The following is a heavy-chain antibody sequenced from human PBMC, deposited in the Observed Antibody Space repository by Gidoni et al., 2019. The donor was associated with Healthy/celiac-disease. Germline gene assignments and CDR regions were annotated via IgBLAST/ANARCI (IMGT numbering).Heavy chain of an antibody. V-gene: IGHV4-34*01. CDR1: GGSFSGYY. Sequence: QVQLQQWGAGLLKPSETLSLTCAVYGGSFSGYYWSWIRQPPGKGLEWIGEINHSGSPNYNPSLKSRVTISVDTSKNQFSLKLSSVTAADTAVYYCARGSHWGYRNKGGWFDPWGQGTLVTVSS. CDR3: ARGSHWGYRNKGGWFDP. J-gene: IGHJ5*02. D-gene: IGHD2-8*01. CDR2: INHSGSP.